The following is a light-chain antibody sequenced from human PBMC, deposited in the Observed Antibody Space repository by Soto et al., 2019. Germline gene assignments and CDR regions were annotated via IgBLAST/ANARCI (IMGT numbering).Light chain of an antibody. V-gene: IGKV1-5*03. J-gene: IGKJ1*01. CDR2: KAS. CDR1: QTISSW. Sequence: IQMTPSPSTPSGSVGDRVTVTCRASQTISSWLAWYQQKPGKAPKLLIYKASTLKSGVPSRFSGSGSGTEFTLTISGLQTDDFATYYCQQYNSYLGTFGQGTKVDIK. CDR3: QQYNSYLGT.